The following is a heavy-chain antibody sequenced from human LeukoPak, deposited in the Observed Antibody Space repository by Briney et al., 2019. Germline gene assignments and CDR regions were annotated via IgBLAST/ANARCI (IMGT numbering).Heavy chain of an antibody. Sequence: ASVKVPCKASGGTFSNHAVSWVRQAPGQGLEWMGWINPNSGGTNYAQKFQGRVTMTTDTSTSTVYMELRSLRSDDTAVYYCARGLDYGDNWGQGTLVTVSS. CDR1: GGTFSNHA. J-gene: IGHJ4*02. CDR3: ARGLDYGDN. CDR2: INPNSGGT. V-gene: IGHV1-18*01.